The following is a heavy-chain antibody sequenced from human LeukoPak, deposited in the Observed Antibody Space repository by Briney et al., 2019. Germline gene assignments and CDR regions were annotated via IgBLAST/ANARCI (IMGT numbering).Heavy chain of an antibody. V-gene: IGHV4-59*01. D-gene: IGHD6-19*01. CDR2: IYYSGST. CDR3: ARTRYSSGWFFDY. Sequence: PSETLSLTCTVSGGSIGSYDWSWIRQPPGKGLEWIGYIYYSGSTNYSPSLKSRVTISVDTSKHQFSLKLSSVTAADTAVYYCARTRYSSGWFFDYWGQGTLVTVSS. CDR1: GGSIGSYD. J-gene: IGHJ4*02.